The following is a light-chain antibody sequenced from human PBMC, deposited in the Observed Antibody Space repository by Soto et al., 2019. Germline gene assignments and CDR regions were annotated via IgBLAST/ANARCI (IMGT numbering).Light chain of an antibody. CDR2: DAS. CDR3: QQRNNWHPIT. Sequence: IVLTQSQGTQALSRGERATLSSRASQSVSSYLAWYQQKPAQATRLIIYDASNRANGIPARFSGSESGADFTLTISSLEPEDFSSYYCQQRNNWHPITFGQGTRLEIK. V-gene: IGKV3-11*01. J-gene: IGKJ5*01. CDR1: QSVSSY.